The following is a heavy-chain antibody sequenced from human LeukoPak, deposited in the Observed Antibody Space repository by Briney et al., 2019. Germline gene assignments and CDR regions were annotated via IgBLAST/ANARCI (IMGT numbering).Heavy chain of an antibody. CDR1: GYTFTGYY. V-gene: IGHV1-2*02. CDR2: INPNSGGT. Sequence: ASVKVSCKASGYTFTGYYMHWVRQAPGQGLEWMGWINPNSGGTNYAQKFRGRVTMTRDTSISTGYMDLSRLKSDDTAVYYCARANCGYDLVYYFGLEVWGQGTTVTVSS. D-gene: IGHD5-12*01. CDR3: ARANCGYDLVYYFGLEV. J-gene: IGHJ6*02.